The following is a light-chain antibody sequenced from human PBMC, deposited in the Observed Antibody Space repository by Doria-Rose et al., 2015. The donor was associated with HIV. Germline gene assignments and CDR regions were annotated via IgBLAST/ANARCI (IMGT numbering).Light chain of an antibody. CDR2: DGS. Sequence: TQSPGTLSLSPGERATLSCRASQSFSSTYLAWYQQKPGQAPSLLIYDGSTGATGIPDRFSASGSGTDFTLTINRLEPEDFALYHCHQYGTPRTFGQGTKVEI. V-gene: IGKV3-20*01. J-gene: IGKJ1*01. CDR3: HQYGTPRT. CDR1: QSFSSTY.